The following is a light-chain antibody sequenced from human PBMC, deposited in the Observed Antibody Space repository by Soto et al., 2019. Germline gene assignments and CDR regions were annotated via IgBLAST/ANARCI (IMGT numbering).Light chain of an antibody. CDR3: QQYGSSPLYT. Sequence: EIVLTQSPGTLSLSPGERATLSCRASQSVSSSYLAWYQQKPGQAPRLLIYGASSRATGIPDRFSGSGSGTDFALTISRLEPEDFAVYYCQQYGSSPLYTFGHGTKLES. J-gene: IGKJ2*01. CDR2: GAS. V-gene: IGKV3-20*01. CDR1: QSVSSSY.